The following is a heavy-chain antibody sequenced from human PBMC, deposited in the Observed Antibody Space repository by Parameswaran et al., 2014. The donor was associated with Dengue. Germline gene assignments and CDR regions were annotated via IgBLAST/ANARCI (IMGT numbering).Heavy chain of an antibody. D-gene: IGHD2-8*01. J-gene: IGHJ3*02. CDR3: ARDQYDARAFDI. Sequence: WIRQPPGKGLEWVSSISSSSSYIYYADSVKGRFTISRDNAKNSLYLQMNSLRAEDTAVYYCARDQYDARAFDIWGQGTMVTVSS. CDR2: ISSSSSYI. V-gene: IGHV3-21*01.